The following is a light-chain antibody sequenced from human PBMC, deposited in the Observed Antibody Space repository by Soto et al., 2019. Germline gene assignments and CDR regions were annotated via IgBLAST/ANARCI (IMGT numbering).Light chain of an antibody. J-gene: IGKJ1*01. CDR2: GAS. V-gene: IGKV3-20*01. Sequence: EIVLTQSPGTLSLSPGERATLSCRPSQSVSTTYLAWYQQKPGQAPRLLIYGASSRATGIPDRFSGSGSGTDFTLTISRLEPEDFAVYYCQQYRSSPTFGQGTKVEIQ. CDR1: QSVSTTY. CDR3: QQYRSSPT.